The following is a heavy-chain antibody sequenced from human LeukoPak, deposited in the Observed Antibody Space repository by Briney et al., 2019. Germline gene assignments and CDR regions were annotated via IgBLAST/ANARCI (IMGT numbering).Heavy chain of an antibody. J-gene: IGHJ4*02. CDR1: GYTFTSYY. CDR3: ARDSRDRNYYDSSGFLDYFDY. V-gene: IGHV1-46*01. CDR2: VNPSGGST. Sequence: VASVKVSCKASGYTFTSYYMHWVRQAPGQGLEWMGIVNPSGGSTSYAQKFQGRVTMTRDTSTSTVYMELSSLRSEDTAVYYCARDSRDRNYYDSSGFLDYFDYWGQGTLVTVSS. D-gene: IGHD3-22*01.